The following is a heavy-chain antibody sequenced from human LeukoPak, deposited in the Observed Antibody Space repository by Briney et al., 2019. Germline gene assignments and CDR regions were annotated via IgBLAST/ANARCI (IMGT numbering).Heavy chain of an antibody. CDR3: ARGRTGYDILTGEDAFDI. CDR1: GFTFSSYS. J-gene: IGHJ3*02. CDR2: ISSSSSYI. Sequence: PGGSLRLSCAASGFTFSSYSMNWVRQAPGKGLEWVSSISSSSSYIYYADSVKGRFTISRDNAKNSLYLQMNSLRAEDTAVYYCARGRTGYDILTGEDAFDIWGQGTMVTVSS. V-gene: IGHV3-21*01. D-gene: IGHD3-9*01.